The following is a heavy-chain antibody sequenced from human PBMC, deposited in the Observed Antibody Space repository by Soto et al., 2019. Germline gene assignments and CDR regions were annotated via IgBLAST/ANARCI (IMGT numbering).Heavy chain of an antibody. Sequence: QVRLVESGGGVVQPGRSLRLSCAASGFNFGVFGMHWVRQAPGKGLEWLSVLSYEGSEEYYADSVRGRFTISRDNSKNTLFLQMDSLRVDDTGVYYCAREAPYCTSATCPKFYDMDVWGQGTTVTVAS. J-gene: IGHJ6*02. CDR2: LSYEGSEE. CDR3: AREAPYCTSATCPKFYDMDV. CDR1: GFNFGVFG. D-gene: IGHD2-2*01. V-gene: IGHV3-30*03.